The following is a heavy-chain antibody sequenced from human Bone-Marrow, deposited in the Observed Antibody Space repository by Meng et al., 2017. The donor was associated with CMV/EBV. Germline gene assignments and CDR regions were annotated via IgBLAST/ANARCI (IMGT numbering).Heavy chain of an antibody. CDR3: ARDEGDITIFGVVIISSGMDV. D-gene: IGHD3-3*01. J-gene: IGHJ6*02. CDR1: GFTFSDYY. V-gene: IGHV3-11*01. Sequence: GESLKIYCAASGFTFSDYYMSWIRQAPGKGLEWVSYISSSGSTIYYADSVKGRFTISRDNAKNSLYLQMNSLRAEDTAVYYCARDEGDITIFGVVIISSGMDVWGQGTTVTFSS. CDR2: ISSSGSTI.